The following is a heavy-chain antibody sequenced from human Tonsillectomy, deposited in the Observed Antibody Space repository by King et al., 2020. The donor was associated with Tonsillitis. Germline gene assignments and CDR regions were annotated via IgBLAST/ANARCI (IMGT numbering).Heavy chain of an antibody. CDR3: AGTQGGYCSSTSCYIWFDP. J-gene: IGHJ5*02. D-gene: IGHD2-2*02. V-gene: IGHV4-38-2*01. Sequence: VQLQESGPGLVKPSETLSLTCAVSGYSISSGYYWGWIRQPPGKGLEWIGSIYHSGSTYYNPSLKSRVTISVDTSKNQFSLKLSSVTAADTAVYYCAGTQGGYCSSTSCYIWFDPWGQGTLVTVSS. CDR1: GYSISSGYY. CDR2: IYHSGST.